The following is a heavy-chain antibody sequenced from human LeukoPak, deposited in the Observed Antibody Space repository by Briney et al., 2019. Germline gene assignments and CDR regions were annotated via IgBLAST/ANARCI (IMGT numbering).Heavy chain of an antibody. V-gene: IGHV4-39*07. Sequence: SETLSLTCTVSGVSISSSSYYWGWIRQPPGKGLEWIGSIYYSGSTYYNPSLKSRVTISVDTSKNQFSLKLSSVTAADTAVYYCARGDYYDSSGYYYWGQGTLVTVSS. J-gene: IGHJ4*02. CDR1: GVSISSSSYY. D-gene: IGHD3-22*01. CDR3: ARGDYYDSSGYYY. CDR2: IYYSGST.